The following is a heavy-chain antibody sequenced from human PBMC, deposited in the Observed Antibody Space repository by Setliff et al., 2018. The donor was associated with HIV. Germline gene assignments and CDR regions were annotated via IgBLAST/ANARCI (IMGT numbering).Heavy chain of an antibody. CDR1: GASISSSHYY. Sequence: SETLSLTCTVSGASISSSHYYWGWIRQPPGKGLEWIGSICNTGSIHYNPSLESRVTISVDTSKNYFSLKMTSVTAADTAVYYCARHANPTVITDIPFDPWGQGTLVTVSS. CDR3: ARHANPTVITDIPFDP. CDR2: ICNTGSI. V-gene: IGHV4-39*01. D-gene: IGHD4-17*01. J-gene: IGHJ5*02.